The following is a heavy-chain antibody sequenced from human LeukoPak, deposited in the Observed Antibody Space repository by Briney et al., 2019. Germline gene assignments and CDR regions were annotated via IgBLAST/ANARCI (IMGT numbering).Heavy chain of an antibody. CDR2: ISYDGSNK. CDR1: GFTFSSYA. CDR3: ARGWQWLVDDAFDI. D-gene: IGHD6-19*01. V-gene: IGHV3-30-3*01. J-gene: IGHJ3*02. Sequence: GGSLRLSCAASGFTFSSYAMHWVRQAPGKGLEWVAVISYDGSNKYYADSVKGRFTISRDNSKNTLYLQMNSLRSDDTAVYYCARGWQWLVDDAFDIWGQGTMVTVSS.